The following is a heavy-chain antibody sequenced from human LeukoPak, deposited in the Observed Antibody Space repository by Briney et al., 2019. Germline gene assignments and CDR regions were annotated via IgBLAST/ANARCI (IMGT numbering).Heavy chain of an antibody. CDR1: GYTFTGYY. CDR3: ARDCRYYDSSGYYYIAFDI. CDR2: INPNSGGT. Sequence: ASVKVSCKASGYTFTGYYMHWVRQAPGQGLEWMGWINPNSGGTNYAQEFQGRVTMTRDTSISTAYMELSRLRSDDTAVYYCARDCRYYDSSGYYYIAFDIWGQGTMVTVSS. D-gene: IGHD3-22*01. J-gene: IGHJ3*02. V-gene: IGHV1-2*02.